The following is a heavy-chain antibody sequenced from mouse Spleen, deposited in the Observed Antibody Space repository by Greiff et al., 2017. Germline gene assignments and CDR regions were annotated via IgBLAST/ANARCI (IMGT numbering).Heavy chain of an antibody. J-gene: IGHJ4*01. CDR1: GYSFTSYW. CDR3: TRGTFTTVVAPAMDY. V-gene: IGHV1-5*01. D-gene: IGHD1-1*01. Sequence: VQLQQSGTVLARPGASVKMSCKASGYSFTSYWMHWVKQRPGQGLEWIGAIYPGNSDTSYNQKFKGKAKLTAVTSASTAYMELSSLTNEDSAVYYCTRGTFTTVVAPAMDYWGQGTSVTVSS. CDR2: IYPGNSDT.